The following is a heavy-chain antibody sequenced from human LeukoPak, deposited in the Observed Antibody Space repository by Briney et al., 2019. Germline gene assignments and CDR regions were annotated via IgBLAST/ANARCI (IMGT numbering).Heavy chain of an antibody. J-gene: IGHJ2*01. Sequence: GGSLRLSCAASGFTFDDYAMHWVRQAPGKGLEWVSVLYSGGSTYYADSVKGRFTISRDNSKNTLYLQMNSLRAEDTAVYYCAREVVTAGPTRWYFDLWGRGTLVTVSS. V-gene: IGHV3-53*01. D-gene: IGHD2-21*02. CDR1: GFTFDDYA. CDR2: LYSGGST. CDR3: AREVVTAGPTRWYFDL.